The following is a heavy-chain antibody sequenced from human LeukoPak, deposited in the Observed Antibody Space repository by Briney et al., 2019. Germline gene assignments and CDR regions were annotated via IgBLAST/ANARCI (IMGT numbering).Heavy chain of an antibody. J-gene: IGHJ4*02. CDR2: ISSSSSYI. D-gene: IGHD2-15*01. Sequence: GGSLRLSCAASGFTFSSYSMNWVRQAPGKGLEWVSSISSSSSYIYYADSVKGRFTISRDNAKNSLYLQMNSLRAEDTAVYYCAGDLSRYCSGGSCFSPFDYWGQGTLVTVSS. CDR1: GFTFSSYS. V-gene: IGHV3-21*01. CDR3: AGDLSRYCSGGSCFSPFDY.